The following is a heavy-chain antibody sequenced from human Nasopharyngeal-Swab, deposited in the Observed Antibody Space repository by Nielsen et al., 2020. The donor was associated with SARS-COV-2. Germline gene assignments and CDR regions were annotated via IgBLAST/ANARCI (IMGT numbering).Heavy chain of an antibody. Sequence: GESLKISCTASGFTFGDYATSWVRQAPGKGPEWVGFIRRKASGGTTEYAASVKGRFTISRDDSKSIAYLQMNSLKTEDTAVYYCMSEAVAGTGDAFDIWGQGTMVTVSS. CDR3: MSEAVAGTGDAFDI. V-gene: IGHV3-49*04. J-gene: IGHJ3*02. CDR2: IRRKASGGTT. CDR1: GFTFGDYA. D-gene: IGHD6-19*01.